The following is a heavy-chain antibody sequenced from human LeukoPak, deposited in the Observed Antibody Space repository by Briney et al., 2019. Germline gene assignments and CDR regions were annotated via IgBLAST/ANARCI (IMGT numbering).Heavy chain of an antibody. V-gene: IGHV1-69*13. CDR3: ARAFEGSGYDYGYYFDY. Sequence: SVEVSCKASGGTFSSYAISWVRQAPGQGLEWMGGIIPIFGTANYAQKFQGRVTITADESTSTAYMELSSLRSEDTAVYYCARAFEGSGYDYGYYFDYWGQGTLVTVSS. D-gene: IGHD5-12*01. J-gene: IGHJ4*02. CDR1: GGTFSSYA. CDR2: IIPIFGTA.